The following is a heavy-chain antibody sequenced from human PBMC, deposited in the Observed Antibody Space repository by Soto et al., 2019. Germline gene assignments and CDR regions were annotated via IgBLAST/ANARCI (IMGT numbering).Heavy chain of an antibody. Sequence: SETLSLTCTVSGGSISSYYWSWIRQPPGKGLEWIGYIYYSGSTNYNPSLKSRVTISVDTSKNQFSLKLSSVTAADTAVYYCARGRMVYAIRTWYYFDYWGQGTLVTVSS. V-gene: IGHV4-59*01. CDR3: ARGRMVYAIRTWYYFDY. CDR2: IYYSGST. J-gene: IGHJ4*02. CDR1: GGSISSYY. D-gene: IGHD2-8*01.